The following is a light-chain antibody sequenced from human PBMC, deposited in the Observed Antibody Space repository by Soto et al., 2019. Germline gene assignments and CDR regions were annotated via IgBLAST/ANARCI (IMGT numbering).Light chain of an antibody. Sequence: QSVLTQPPSASGTPGQRVTISCSGSSSNIGSNYVYWYQQLPGSARKLLIYRNDQRPSGVPDRFSGSKSGTSASLAISGLRSEDEADYYCAAWDDSLSAVVFGGGTKRTVL. CDR1: SSNIGSNY. CDR2: RND. V-gene: IGLV1-47*01. J-gene: IGLJ2*01. CDR3: AAWDDSLSAVV.